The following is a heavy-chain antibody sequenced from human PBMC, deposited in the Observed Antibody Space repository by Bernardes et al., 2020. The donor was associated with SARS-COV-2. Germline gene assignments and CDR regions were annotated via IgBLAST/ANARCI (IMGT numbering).Heavy chain of an antibody. CDR3: ARQDCGGDCCLTTYAFDI. D-gene: IGHD2-21*02. J-gene: IGHJ3*02. Sequence: GESLKISCKGSGYSFTSYWIGWVRQMPGKGLEWMGIIYPGDSDTRYSPSFQGQVTISADKSISTAYLQWSSLKASDTAMYYCARQDCGGDCCLTTYAFDIWGQGTMVTVSS. V-gene: IGHV5-51*01. CDR1: GYSFTSYW. CDR2: IYPGDSDT.